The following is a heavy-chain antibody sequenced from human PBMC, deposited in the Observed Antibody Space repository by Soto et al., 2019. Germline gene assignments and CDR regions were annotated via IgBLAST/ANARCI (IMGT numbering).Heavy chain of an antibody. CDR3: ARDRAYYDSSGYFGPGDAFDI. V-gene: IGHV3-13*01. D-gene: IGHD3-22*01. CDR1: GFTFSSFD. CDR2: IDSAGNT. Sequence: PGGSLRLSCAASGFTFSSFDMHWVRQAAGKGLEWVSLIDSAGNTYYPGSVKGRFTISRENATNSLYLQMNSLRVEDTAVYYCARDRAYYDSSGYFGPGDAFDIWGQGTMVTVSS. J-gene: IGHJ3*02.